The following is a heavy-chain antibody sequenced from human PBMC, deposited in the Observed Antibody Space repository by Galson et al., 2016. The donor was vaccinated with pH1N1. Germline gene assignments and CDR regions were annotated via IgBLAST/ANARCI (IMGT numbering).Heavy chain of an antibody. D-gene: IGHD5-12*01. J-gene: IGHJ6*02. V-gene: IGHV3-7*01. CDR1: GFTFSSHW. CDR3: ARTGSDYDTYYFHYGMDV. CDR2: INQDGSDK. Sequence: SLRLSCAASGFTFSSHWMSWVRQAPGKGLEWVANINQDGSDKNYVASVKGRFTNSRDNPKNSLYLQMNSLRAEDTAVYYCARTGSDYDTYYFHYGMDVWGQGTTVTVSS.